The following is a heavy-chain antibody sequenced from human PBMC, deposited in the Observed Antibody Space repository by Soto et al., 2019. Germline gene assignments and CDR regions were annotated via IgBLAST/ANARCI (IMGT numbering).Heavy chain of an antibody. D-gene: IGHD2-2*02. CDR1: GGSVSSGSYY. CDR3: ARAVGYCSSTSGDTGYYYGMDV. CDR2: IYYSGST. V-gene: IGHV4-61*01. Sequence: QVQLQESGPGLVKPSETLSLTCTVSGGSVSSGSYYWSWIRQPPGKGLEWIGYIYYSGSTNYNPSLKRRVTISVDMSKNQFARTLSSVTAADTAVYYCARAVGYCSSTSGDTGYYYGMDVWGQGTTVTVSS. J-gene: IGHJ6*02.